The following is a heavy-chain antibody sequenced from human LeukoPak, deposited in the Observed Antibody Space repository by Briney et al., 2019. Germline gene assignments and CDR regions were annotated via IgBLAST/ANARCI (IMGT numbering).Heavy chain of an antibody. Sequence: SVKVSCKASGGTFSCYAISWVRQAPGQGLEWMGGIIPIFGTANYAQKFQGRVTITTDESTSTAYMELSSLRSEDTAVYYCAYSGSYASAFDIWGQGTMVTVSS. CDR1: GGTFSCYA. D-gene: IGHD1-26*01. V-gene: IGHV1-69*05. J-gene: IGHJ3*02. CDR2: IIPIFGTA. CDR3: AYSGSYASAFDI.